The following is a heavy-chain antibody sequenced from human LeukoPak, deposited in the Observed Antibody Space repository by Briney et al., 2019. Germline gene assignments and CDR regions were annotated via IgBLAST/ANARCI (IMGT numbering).Heavy chain of an antibody. D-gene: IGHD1-14*01. Sequence: SETLSLTCTLSGGSVSTISHFWDWVRQPPGKGLEWIVSLSDTGTTYYNPSLESRVTMSVDTSKNQFSLKLSSVTAADTAVYYCARRDHTGRSHAWFDPWGQGTLVTVSS. CDR2: LSDTGTT. V-gene: IGHV4-39*01. J-gene: IGHJ5*02. CDR3: ARRDHTGRSHAWFDP. CDR1: GGSVSTISHF.